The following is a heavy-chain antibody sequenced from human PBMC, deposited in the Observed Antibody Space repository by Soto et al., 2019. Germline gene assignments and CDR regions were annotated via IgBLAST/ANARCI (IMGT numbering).Heavy chain of an antibody. Sequence: GGSLRLSCAASGFTFSSYAMHWVRQAPGKGLEWVAVISYDGSNKYYADSVKGRFTISRDNSKNTLYLQMNSLRAEDTAVYYCARDLERAYPTSGYQFQFDYWGLGTLVTVSS. CDR1: GFTFSSYA. J-gene: IGHJ4*02. CDR3: ARDLERAYPTSGYQFQFDY. V-gene: IGHV3-30-3*01. D-gene: IGHD5-12*01. CDR2: ISYDGSNK.